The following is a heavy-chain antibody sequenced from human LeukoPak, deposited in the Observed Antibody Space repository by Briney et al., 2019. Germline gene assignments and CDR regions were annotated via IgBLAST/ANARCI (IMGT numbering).Heavy chain of an antibody. Sequence: PSETLSLTCTVSGGSISSGGYYWSWIRQHPGKGLEWIGYIYYSGSTYYNPSLKSRVTISVDTSKNQFSLKLSSVTAADTAVYYCARDPAVTTPWCFGYWGQGTLVTVSS. J-gene: IGHJ4*02. CDR2: IYYSGST. CDR1: GGSISSGGYY. D-gene: IGHD4-17*01. CDR3: ARDPAVTTPWCFGY. V-gene: IGHV4-31*03.